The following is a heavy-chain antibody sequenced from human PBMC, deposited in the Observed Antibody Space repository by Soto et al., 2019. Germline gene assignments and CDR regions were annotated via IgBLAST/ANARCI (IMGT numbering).Heavy chain of an antibody. CDR2: INHSGST. CDR3: ARSSYGYGMDV. V-gene: IGHV4-34*01. D-gene: IGHD5-18*01. Sequence: SETLSLTCAVYGGSFSGYYCSWIRQPPGKGLEWIGEINHSGSTNYNPSLKSRVTISVDTSKNQFSLKLSSVTAADTAVYYCARSSYGYGMDVWGQGTTVTVSS. J-gene: IGHJ6*02. CDR1: GGSFSGYY.